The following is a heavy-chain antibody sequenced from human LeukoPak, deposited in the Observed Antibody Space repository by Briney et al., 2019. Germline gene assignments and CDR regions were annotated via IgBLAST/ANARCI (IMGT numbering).Heavy chain of an antibody. V-gene: IGHV4-34*01. D-gene: IGHD1-1*01. CDR3: ARGPLAGTTEPQFDY. CDR2: INHSGST. CDR1: GGSFSGYY. Sequence: SETLSLTCAVYGGSFSGYYWSWLRQPPGKGLEWIGEINHSGSTNYNPSLKSRVTISVDTSKNQFSLKLSSVTAADTAVYYCARGPLAGTTEPQFDYWGQGTLVTVSS. J-gene: IGHJ4*02.